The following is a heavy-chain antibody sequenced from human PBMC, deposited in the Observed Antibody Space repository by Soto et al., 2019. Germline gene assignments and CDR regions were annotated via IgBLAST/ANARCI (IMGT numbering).Heavy chain of an antibody. CDR3: ARDPYCGGDCDDY. Sequence: ASVKVSCKASVYTFTSYYMHWVRQAPGQGLEWMGIINPSGGSTSYAQKFQGRVTMTRDTSTSTVYMELSSLRSEDTAVYYCARDPYCGGDCDDYWGQGTLVTVSA. V-gene: IGHV1-46*01. J-gene: IGHJ4*02. D-gene: IGHD2-21*02. CDR1: VYTFTSYY. CDR2: INPSGGST.